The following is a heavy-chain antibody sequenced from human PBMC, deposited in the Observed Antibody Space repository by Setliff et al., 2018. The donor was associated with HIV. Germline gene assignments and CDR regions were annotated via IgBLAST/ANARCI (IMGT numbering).Heavy chain of an antibody. J-gene: IGHJ4*02. CDR3: AKNLYRSGWSPLDY. CDR1: GFTFSSYW. V-gene: IGHV3-7*01. Sequence: GGSLRLSCAASGFTFSSYWIIWVRQAPGKGLEWVANINQDGSEKYYVDSVKGRFTISRDNAKNSLYLQMNSLTAEDTAVYYCAKNLYRSGWSPLDYWGQGTLVTVSS. CDR2: INQDGSEK. D-gene: IGHD6-13*01.